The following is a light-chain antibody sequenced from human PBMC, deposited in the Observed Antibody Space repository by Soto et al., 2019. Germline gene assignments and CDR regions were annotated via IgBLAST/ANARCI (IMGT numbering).Light chain of an antibody. V-gene: IGLV2-14*01. Sequence: QSALTQPASVSGSPGQSIIISCTGTSSDVGGYNYVSWYQQYPGKAPKLMIYDVSYRPSGVSNRFSGSKSGNTASLTISGLQAEDEAEYYCSSYTSTTTWVFGGGTKLTGL. J-gene: IGLJ3*02. CDR2: DVS. CDR1: SSDVGGYNY. CDR3: SSYTSTTTWV.